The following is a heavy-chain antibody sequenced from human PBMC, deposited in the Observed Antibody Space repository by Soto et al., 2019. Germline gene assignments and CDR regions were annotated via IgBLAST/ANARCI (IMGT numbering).Heavy chain of an antibody. V-gene: IGHV4-39*01. Sequence: QLQLQESGPGLVKPSETLSLTCTVSGGSISSSSYYWGWIRQPPGKGLEWIGSIYYSGSTYYNPSLKSRVTLSVDTSKNQFSLKLSSVTAADPAVYYCASQGQLHYWGQGTLVTVSS. CDR3: ASQGQLHY. D-gene: IGHD1-1*01. CDR1: GGSISSSSYY. CDR2: IYYSGST. J-gene: IGHJ4*02.